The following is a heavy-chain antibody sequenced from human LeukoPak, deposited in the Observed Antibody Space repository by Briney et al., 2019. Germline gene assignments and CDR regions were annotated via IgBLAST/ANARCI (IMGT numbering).Heavy chain of an antibody. CDR2: ISYDGGNK. CDR1: GFTFSSYA. CDR3: AREEDSSSSCFDY. D-gene: IGHD6-6*01. Sequence: GRSLRLSCAASGFTFSSYAMHWVRQAPGKGLEWVAVISYDGGNKYYADSVKGRFTISRDNSKNTLYLQMNSLRAEDTAVYYCAREEDSSSSCFDYWGQGTLVTVSS. V-gene: IGHV3-30-3*01. J-gene: IGHJ4*02.